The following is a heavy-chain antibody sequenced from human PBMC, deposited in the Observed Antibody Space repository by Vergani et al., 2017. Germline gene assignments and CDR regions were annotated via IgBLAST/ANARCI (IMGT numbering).Heavy chain of an antibody. CDR3: ARGKSGYCSGASCYTADYYYDYMDV. V-gene: IGHV4-30-4*01. Sequence: QVQLQESGPGLVKPSQTLSLTCTVSGGSISSGDYYWSWIRQPPGKGLEWIGYIYYSGSTYYNPSLKSRVTISVDTSKNQFSLKLSSVTAADTAVYYCARGKSGYCSGASCYTADYYYDYMDVWGKGTTVTVSS. D-gene: IGHD2-15*01. CDR2: IYYSGST. CDR1: GGSISSGDYY. J-gene: IGHJ6*03.